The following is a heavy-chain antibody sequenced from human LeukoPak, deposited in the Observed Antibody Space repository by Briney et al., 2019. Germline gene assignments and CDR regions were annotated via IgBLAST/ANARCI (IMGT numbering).Heavy chain of an antibody. V-gene: IGHV3-49*04. J-gene: IGHJ4*02. CDR3: TSQDIVVVPAALRIDY. D-gene: IGHD2-2*01. CDR2: IRSKAYGGTT. CDR1: GFTFSSYV. Sequence: GGSLRLSCAASGFTFSSYVMHWVRQAPGKGLEWVGFIRSKAYGGTTEYAASVKGRFTISRDDSKSIAYLQMNSLKAEDTAVYYCTSQDIVVVPAALRIDYWGQGTLVTVSS.